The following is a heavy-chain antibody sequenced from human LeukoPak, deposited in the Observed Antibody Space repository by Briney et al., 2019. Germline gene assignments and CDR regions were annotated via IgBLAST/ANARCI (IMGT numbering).Heavy chain of an antibody. V-gene: IGHV3-20*04. Sequence: GGSLRLSRAASGFTFDDYAVNWVRQVPGRGLEWVSGINWNGRITEYADSVKDRFTISRQNTKNSLYLYMNNLGGEDTALYFCARGSVQLWLRDTYYYMDVWGKGTTVTVSS. J-gene: IGHJ6*03. CDR1: GFTFDDYA. D-gene: IGHD5-18*01. CDR3: ARGSVQLWLRDTYYYMDV. CDR2: INWNGRIT.